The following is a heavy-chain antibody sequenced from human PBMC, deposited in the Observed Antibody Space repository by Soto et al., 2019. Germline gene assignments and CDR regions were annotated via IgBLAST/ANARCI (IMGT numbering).Heavy chain of an antibody. D-gene: IGHD1-20*01. J-gene: IGHJ4*02. Sequence: PGGSLRLSCAASGFTFSSYWMNWVRHAPGKGLVWVSRINNDGSSTYYADSVKGRFTISRDNAKNTLYLQMDSLRVEDTAVYYCVRVYNLMVYWGQGTLVTVTS. CDR1: GFTFSSYW. CDR2: INNDGSST. V-gene: IGHV3-74*01. CDR3: VRVYNLMVY.